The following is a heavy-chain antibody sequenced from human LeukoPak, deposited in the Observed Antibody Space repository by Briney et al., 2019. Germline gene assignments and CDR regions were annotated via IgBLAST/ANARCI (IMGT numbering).Heavy chain of an antibody. CDR1: GFTFSSYW. CDR3: ARARLYYDILTGYYSYYFDY. D-gene: IGHD3-9*01. V-gene: IGHV3-7*01. Sequence: QSGGSLRLSCAASGFTFSSYWMSWVRQAPGKGLEWVANIKQDGSEKYYVDSVKGRFTISRDNAKNSLYLQVNSLRAEDTAVYYCARARLYYDILTGYYSYYFDYWGQGTLVTVSS. CDR2: IKQDGSEK. J-gene: IGHJ4*02.